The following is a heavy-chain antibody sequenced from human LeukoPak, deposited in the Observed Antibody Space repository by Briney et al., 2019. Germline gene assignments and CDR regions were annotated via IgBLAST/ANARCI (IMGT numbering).Heavy chain of an antibody. CDR3: ARATYDSSGYYLNHFDY. J-gene: IGHJ4*02. CDR2: IYPGDSDT. CDR1: GYSFTSYW. Sequence: GESLKISCKGSGYSFTSYWIGWVRQMPGKGLEWMGIIYPGDSDTRYSPSFQGQVTISADKSICTAYLQWSSLKASDTAMYYCARATYDSSGYYLNHFDYWGQGTLVTVSS. V-gene: IGHV5-51*01. D-gene: IGHD3-22*01.